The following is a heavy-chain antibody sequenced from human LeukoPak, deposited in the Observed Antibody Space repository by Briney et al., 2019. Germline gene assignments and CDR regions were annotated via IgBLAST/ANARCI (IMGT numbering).Heavy chain of an antibody. CDR1: GFTFSSYS. CDR3: ARGPHSRLYDSSVYYPY. Sequence: GGSLRLSCAASGFTFSSYSMNWVRQAPGKGLEWVSYISSSSSTIYYADSVKGRFTVSRDNAKNSLYLQMNSLRAEDTAIYYCARGPHSRLYDSSVYYPYWGQGTLVTVSS. J-gene: IGHJ4*02. V-gene: IGHV3-48*01. CDR2: ISSSSSTI. D-gene: IGHD3-22*01.